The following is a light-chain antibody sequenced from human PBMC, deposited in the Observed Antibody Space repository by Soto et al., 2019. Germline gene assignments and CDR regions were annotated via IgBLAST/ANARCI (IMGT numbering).Light chain of an antibody. J-gene: IGKJ1*01. CDR3: QQYNSYSVT. CDR1: QSISSW. V-gene: IGKV1-5*01. Sequence: DIQMTQSPSTLSASVGDRVTITCRASQSISSWLAWYLQKPGKAPKLLIYDASSLESGVPSRFSGSGSGTEFTLTISSLQPDDFATYYCQQYNSYSVTVGQGTKVDIK. CDR2: DAS.